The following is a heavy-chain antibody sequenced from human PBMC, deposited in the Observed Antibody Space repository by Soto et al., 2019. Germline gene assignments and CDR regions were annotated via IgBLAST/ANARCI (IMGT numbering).Heavy chain of an antibody. CDR1: GGPLNNHA. J-gene: IGHJ3*02. Sequence: QVQLVQSGAEVKKPGSSVKVSCKTSGGPLNNHAINWVRQAPGQGLEWVGLVIPTLATADYAQKFQGRVTMTADEVTNTAYMELSSLRSDDTGVYYCASDYGEIDAFDIWGQGTLVTVSS. CDR3: ASDYGEIDAFDI. D-gene: IGHD4-17*01. CDR2: VIPTLATA. V-gene: IGHV1-69*01.